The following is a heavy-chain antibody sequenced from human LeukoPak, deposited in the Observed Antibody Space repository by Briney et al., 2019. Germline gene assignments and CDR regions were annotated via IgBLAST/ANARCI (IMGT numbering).Heavy chain of an antibody. V-gene: IGHV4-59*08. Sequence: PSETLSLTCNVSGGSISSYYWSWIRQPPGKGLEWIGYIYYSGSTNYNPSLESRVTISVDTSKNYFSLKLHSVTAADTAVYYCARQDSSAYPADYWGQGTLVTVSS. J-gene: IGHJ4*02. CDR3: ARQDSSAYPADY. D-gene: IGHD3-22*01. CDR1: GGSISSYY. CDR2: IYYSGST.